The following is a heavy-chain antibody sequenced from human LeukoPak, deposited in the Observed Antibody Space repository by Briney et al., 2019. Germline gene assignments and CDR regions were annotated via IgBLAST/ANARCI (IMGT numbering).Heavy chain of an antibody. D-gene: IGHD6-19*01. V-gene: IGHV3-23*01. CDR2: ISGSGAGT. Sequence: GGSLRLSCAASGFTFSSYAMSWVRQAPGKGLEWVSAISGSGAGTYYADSVKGRFTISRDNSKNTLYLQMNSLRAEDSAVYYCAKDVPYSSCWAQFDYWGQRTLVTVSS. CDR1: GFTFSSYA. CDR3: AKDVPYSSCWAQFDY. J-gene: IGHJ4*02.